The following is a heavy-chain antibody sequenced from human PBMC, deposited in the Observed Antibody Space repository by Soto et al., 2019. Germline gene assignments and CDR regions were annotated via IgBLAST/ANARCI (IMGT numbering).Heavy chain of an antibody. D-gene: IGHD3-3*01. CDR3: AREAGGEVRFLEWLSNYYYYYGMDV. V-gene: IGHV1-46*01. CDR1: GYTFTSYY. Sequence: GASVKVSCKASGYTFTSYYMHWVRQAPGQGLEWMGIINPSGGSTSYAQKFQGRVTMTRDTSTSTVYMELSSLRAEDTAVYYCAREAGGEVRFLEWLSNYYYYYGMDVGGQGTTVTVSS. J-gene: IGHJ6*02. CDR2: INPSGGST.